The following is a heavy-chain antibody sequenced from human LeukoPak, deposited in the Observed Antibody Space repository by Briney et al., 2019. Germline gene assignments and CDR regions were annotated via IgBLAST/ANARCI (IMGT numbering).Heavy chain of an antibody. CDR1: GGSFSGYY. J-gene: IGHJ4*02. V-gene: IGHV4-34*01. Sequence: SETLSLTCAVYGGSFSGYYWSWIRQPPGKGLEWIGEINHSGSTNYNPSLKSRVTISVDTSKNQFSLKLGSVTAADTAVYYCARAITYYDSSGYIDYWGQGTLVTVSS. D-gene: IGHD3-22*01. CDR2: INHSGST. CDR3: ARAITYYDSSGYIDY.